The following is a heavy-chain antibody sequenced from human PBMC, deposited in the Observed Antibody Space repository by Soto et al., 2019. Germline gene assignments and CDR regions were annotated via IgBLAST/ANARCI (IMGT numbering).Heavy chain of an antibody. CDR1: GGSFGSSA. J-gene: IGHJ3*01. Sequence: QVQLVQSGADVKKPGSSVKVSCKTSGGSFGSSAISWVRQAPAQGLEWMGEIIPVFDKANYAQNFQGRLTITADEPTGTVFMQLSSLRSEDTAVYFCARLRRDWGDAFDLWGLGTFVTVSS. D-gene: IGHD3-16*01. CDR3: ARLRRDWGDAFDL. V-gene: IGHV1-69*01. CDR2: IIPVFDKA.